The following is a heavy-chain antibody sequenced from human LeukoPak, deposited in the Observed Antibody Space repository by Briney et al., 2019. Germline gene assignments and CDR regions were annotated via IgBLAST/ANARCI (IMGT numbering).Heavy chain of an antibody. D-gene: IGHD6-13*01. V-gene: IGHV4-39*01. CDR3: ARPTAAAGPDAFDI. CDR2: IYYSGST. CDR1: GGSISSSSYY. Sequence: SETLSLTXTVSGGSISSSSYYWSWIRQPPGKGLEWIGSIYYSGSTYYNPSLKSRVTISVDTSKNQFSLKLSSVTAADTAVYYCARPTAAAGPDAFDIWGQGTMVTVSS. J-gene: IGHJ3*02.